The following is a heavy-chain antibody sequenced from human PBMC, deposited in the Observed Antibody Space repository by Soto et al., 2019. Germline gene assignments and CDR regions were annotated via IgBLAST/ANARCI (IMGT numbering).Heavy chain of an antibody. CDR3: VKGGWLDF. J-gene: IGHJ5*01. D-gene: IGHD3-16*01. Sequence: GGSLRLSCAAAGFTFSTFEMSWVHQAPGRGLEWVSFISDDSSRTYYADAVKGRFTISRDNSKHTLYLQMNSLTAEDTAVYACVKGGWLDFWGQGTLVTVSS. V-gene: IGHV3-23*01. CDR1: GFTFSTFE. CDR2: ISDDSSRT.